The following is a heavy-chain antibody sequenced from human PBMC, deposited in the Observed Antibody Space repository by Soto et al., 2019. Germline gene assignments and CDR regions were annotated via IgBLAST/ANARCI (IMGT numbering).Heavy chain of an antibody. V-gene: IGHV3-23*01. J-gene: IGHJ6*02. Sequence: GESPRLSCAASGFPLSTYGMTWVRQAPGKGLEWVSAITGTGGNTYYVDSVKGRFTSSRDNSKNMLYLQVNSLRVEDTAVYYCARIRGYWYGLDVWGQGTTVTVSS. CDR3: ARIRGYWYGLDV. CDR1: GFPLSTYG. CDR2: ITGTGGNT.